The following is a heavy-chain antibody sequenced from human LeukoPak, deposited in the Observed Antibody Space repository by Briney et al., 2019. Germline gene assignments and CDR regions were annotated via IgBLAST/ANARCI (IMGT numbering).Heavy chain of an antibody. J-gene: IGHJ4*02. CDR1: GGSISSGSYY. CDR3: ARDVVAAVGSFDY. D-gene: IGHD2-2*01. Sequence: SETLSLTCTVSGGSISSGSYYWSWIRQPAGKGLEWIGHIHISGNTNYNPSLKSRVTISVDTSKNQFSLKLSSVTAADTAVYYCARDVVAAVGSFDYWGQGTQVTVSS. CDR2: IHISGNT. V-gene: IGHV4-61*09.